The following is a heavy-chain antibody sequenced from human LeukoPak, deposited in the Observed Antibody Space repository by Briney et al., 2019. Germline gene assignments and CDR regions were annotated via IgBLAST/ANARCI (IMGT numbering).Heavy chain of an antibody. V-gene: IGHV4-31*03. D-gene: IGHD5-12*01. CDR3: AREAVRGGYEER. CDR1: GGSINTGDYY. Sequence: PSETLSLTCSVSGGSINTGDYYWSWIRQHPGTGLEWIGYIYYSGSPYYNPSLKSRLTISVDTSKNQFSLKLSSVTAADTAVYYCAREAVRGGYEERWGQGTLVTVSS. J-gene: IGHJ4*02. CDR2: IYYSGSP.